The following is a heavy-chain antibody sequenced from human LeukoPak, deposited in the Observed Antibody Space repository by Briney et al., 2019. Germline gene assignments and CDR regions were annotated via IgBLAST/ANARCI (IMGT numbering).Heavy chain of an antibody. J-gene: IGHJ4*02. D-gene: IGHD2-8*01. CDR2: IKQDGSEK. Sequence: GGSLRLSCAASGFTFSIYWMSWVRQAPGKGLEWVANIKQDGSEKYYVDSVKGRFTISRDNAKNSLYLQMNSLRAEDTAVYYCARLVWVSDYWGQGTLVTVSS. CDR1: GFTFSIYW. CDR3: ARLVWVSDY. V-gene: IGHV3-7*01.